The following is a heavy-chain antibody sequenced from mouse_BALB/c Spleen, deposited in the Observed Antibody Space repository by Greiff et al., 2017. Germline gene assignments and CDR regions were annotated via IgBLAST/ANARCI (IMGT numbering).Heavy chain of an antibody. CDR2: ISSGGGST. D-gene: IGHD6-1*01. CDR1: GFAFSSYD. V-gene: IGHV5-12-1*01. Sequence: EVQLVESGGGLVKPGGSLKLSCAASGFAFSSYDMSWVRQTPEKRLEWVAYISSGGGSTYYPDSVKGRFTISRDNARNILYLQMSSLRSEDTAMYYCARVNANAMDYWGQGTSVTVSS. CDR3: ARVNANAMDY. J-gene: IGHJ4*01.